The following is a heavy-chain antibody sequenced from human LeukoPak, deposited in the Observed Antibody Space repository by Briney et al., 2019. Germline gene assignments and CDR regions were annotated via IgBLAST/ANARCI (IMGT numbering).Heavy chain of an antibody. CDR2: ISGSSGST. CDR1: GFTFSNYY. CDR3: ARERGWGAAYYYGMDV. D-gene: IGHD3-16*01. V-gene: IGHV3-11*06. Sequence: SGGSLRLSCAASGFTFSNYYMSWIRQAPGKGLEWVSYISGSSGSTNYADSVMGRFTISRDNGKNSLYLQMNSLRAEDTAVYYCARERGWGAAYYYGMDVWGQGTTVTVSS. J-gene: IGHJ6*02.